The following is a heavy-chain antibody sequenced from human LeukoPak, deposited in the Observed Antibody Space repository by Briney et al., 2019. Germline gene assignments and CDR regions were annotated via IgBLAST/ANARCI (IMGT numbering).Heavy chain of an antibody. V-gene: IGHV4-34*01. Sequence: SETLSLTCAVYGGSFSGYYWSWIRQPPGKGLEWIGEINHSGSTNNNPSLKSRVTISVDTSKNQFSLKLSSVTAADTAVYYCARGIGPYFQHWGQGTLVTVSS. CDR1: GGSFSGYY. CDR3: ARGIGPYFQH. CDR2: INHSGST. J-gene: IGHJ1*01.